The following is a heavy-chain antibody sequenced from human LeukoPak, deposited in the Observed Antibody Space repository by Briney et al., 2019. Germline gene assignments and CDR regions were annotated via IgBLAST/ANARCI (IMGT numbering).Heavy chain of an antibody. CDR1: GYTFTGYY. Sequence: ASVKVSCKASGYTFTGYYMHWVRQAPGQGLEWMGWINPNSGGTNYAQKFQGRVTMTRDTSISTAYMELSRLRSDDTAVYYCAREDYYDSSGWLDYWGQGTLVTVSS. V-gene: IGHV1-2*02. CDR2: INPNSGGT. CDR3: AREDYYDSSGWLDY. J-gene: IGHJ4*02. D-gene: IGHD3-22*01.